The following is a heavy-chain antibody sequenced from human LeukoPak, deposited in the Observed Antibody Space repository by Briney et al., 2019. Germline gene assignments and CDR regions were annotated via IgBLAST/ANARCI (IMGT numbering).Heavy chain of an antibody. CDR2: IIPIFGTA. CDR3: AREKQLVRDAFDI. V-gene: IGHV1-69*13. J-gene: IGHJ3*02. Sequence: SVKVSCKASVGTFSSYAISWVRQAPGQGLEWMGGIIPIFGTANYAQKFQGRVTITADESTSTAYMELSSLRSEDTAVYYCAREKQLVRDAFDIWGQGTMVTVSS. D-gene: IGHD6-13*01. CDR1: VGTFSSYA.